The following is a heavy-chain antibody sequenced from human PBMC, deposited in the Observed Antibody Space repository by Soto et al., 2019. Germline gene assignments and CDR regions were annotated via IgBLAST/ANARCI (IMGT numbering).Heavy chain of an antibody. CDR1: GFTFDDYA. CDR3: AKGGPDGFCSGGRCYFDY. D-gene: IGHD2-15*01. J-gene: IGHJ4*02. Sequence: EVQLVESGGGLVQPGRSLRLSCAASGFTFDDYAMHWVRRVPGKGLEWVSSISWHSNIIGYADSVKGRFTISRDNAKNSLYLQTNSLRPEDTALYYCAKGGPDGFCSGGRCYFDYWGQGTLVTVSS. CDR2: ISWHSNII. V-gene: IGHV3-9*01.